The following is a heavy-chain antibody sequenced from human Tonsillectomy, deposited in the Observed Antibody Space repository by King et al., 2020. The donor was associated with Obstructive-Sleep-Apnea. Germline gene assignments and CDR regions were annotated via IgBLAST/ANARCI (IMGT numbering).Heavy chain of an antibody. V-gene: IGHV3-30*02. CDR2: IRYDGSNK. CDR3: AKDLSSSSFVYYYYYGMDV. J-gene: IGHJ6*02. Sequence: VQLVESGGGVVQPGRSLRLSCAASGFTFSSYGMHWVRQAPGKGLEWVAFIRYDGSNKYYADSVKGRFTISRDNCKNTLYLQMNSLRAEDTAVYYCAKDLSSSSFVYYYYYGMDVWGQGTTVTVSS. D-gene: IGHD6-13*01. CDR1: GFTFSSYG.